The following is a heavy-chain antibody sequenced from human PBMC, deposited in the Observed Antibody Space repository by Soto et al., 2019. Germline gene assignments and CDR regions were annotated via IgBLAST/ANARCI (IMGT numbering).Heavy chain of an antibody. V-gene: IGHV4-34*01. CDR2: INHSGST. J-gene: IGHJ3*02. Sequence: SETLSLTCAFYVGSFSGYYWSWIRQPPGKGLEWIGEINHSGSTNYNPPLKSRVTISVDTSKNQFSLKLSSVTAADTAVYYCARGGDGYNYGDAFDIWGQGTMVAVSS. CDR1: VGSFSGYY. D-gene: IGHD5-12*01. CDR3: ARGGDGYNYGDAFDI.